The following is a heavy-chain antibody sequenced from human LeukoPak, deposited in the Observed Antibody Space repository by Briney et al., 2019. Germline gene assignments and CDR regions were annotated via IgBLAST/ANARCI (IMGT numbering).Heavy chain of an antibody. V-gene: IGHV1-2*02. D-gene: IGHD2-2*01. Sequence: GASVTVSCKDSGYTFTGYYMHWVRQAPGQGLEWMGWTNLNNGGTKYAQQSQDRVTMAWDTSVGTDYMELGRLRSDVTAVYYCAGVYIVVVPAALHYCYFGRQGTRVSVS. CDR2: TNLNNGGT. J-gene: IGHJ4*02. CDR1: GYTFTGYY. CDR3: AGVYIVVVPAALHYCYF.